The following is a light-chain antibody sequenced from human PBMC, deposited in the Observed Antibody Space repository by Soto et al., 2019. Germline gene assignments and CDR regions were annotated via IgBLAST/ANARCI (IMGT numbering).Light chain of an antibody. V-gene: IGKV1-9*01. J-gene: IGKJ5*01. Sequence: IQLTQSQSSLSASVGDRVTVTCRASQDISRYLAWFQQVPGKAPKLLIYTASSSQSGVPSRFIGSGSGTDFTLTISSLQPEDFATYYCQQYHSYTITFGQGTRLEIK. CDR1: QDISRY. CDR3: QQYHSYTIT. CDR2: TAS.